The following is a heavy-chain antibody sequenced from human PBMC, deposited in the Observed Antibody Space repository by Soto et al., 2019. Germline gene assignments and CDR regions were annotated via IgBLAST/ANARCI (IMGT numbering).Heavy chain of an antibody. V-gene: IGHV1-69*13. CDR2: IIPIFGTA. CDR3: ARDSYYDSSGYYMPRFDY. D-gene: IGHD3-22*01. CDR1: GGTFGSYA. J-gene: IGHJ4*02. Sequence: PVKVSSKASGGTFGSYAISWVRQAPGQGLEWMGGIIPIFGTANYAQKFQGRVTITADESTSTAYMELSSLRSEDTAVYYCARDSYYDSSGYYMPRFDYRGQGTLVTVSS.